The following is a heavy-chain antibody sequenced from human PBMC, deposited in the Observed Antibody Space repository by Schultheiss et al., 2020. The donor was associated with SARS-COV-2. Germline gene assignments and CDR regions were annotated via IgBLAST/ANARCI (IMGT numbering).Heavy chain of an antibody. CDR3: ARDRNRIGMDV. CDR2: IWYDGSNK. V-gene: IGHV3-33*08. J-gene: IGHJ6*02. Sequence: GGSLRLSCAASGFTFSSYGMHWVRQAPGKGLEWVAVIWYDGSNKYYADSVKGRFTISRDNSKSTLYLQMNSLRDEDTAVYYCARDRNRIGMDVWGQGTTVTVSS. D-gene: IGHD2-15*01. CDR1: GFTFSSYG.